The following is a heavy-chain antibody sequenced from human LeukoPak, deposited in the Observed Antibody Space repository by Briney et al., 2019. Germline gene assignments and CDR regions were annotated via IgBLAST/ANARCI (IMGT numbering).Heavy chain of an antibody. J-gene: IGHJ6*03. CDR1: GFTFSSYG. V-gene: IGHV3-30*02. D-gene: IGHD2-2*01. CDR2: IRYDGSNK. Sequence: GGSLRLSCAASGFTFSSYGMHWVRQAPGKGLEWVAFIRYDGSNKYYADSVKGRFTISRDNSKNTLYLQMNSLRTEDTAVYYCAKEGGYQVITRYYFMDVWGKGTTVTDS. CDR3: AKEGGYQVITRYYFMDV.